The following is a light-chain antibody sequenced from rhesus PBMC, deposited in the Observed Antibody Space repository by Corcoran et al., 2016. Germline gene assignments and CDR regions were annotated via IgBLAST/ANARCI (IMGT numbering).Light chain of an antibody. CDR1: QSFSSS. V-gene: IGKV1-46*01. CDR3: QQYYSYPLT. Sequence: DIQMTQSPSSLSASVGDTVTITCRASQSFSSSLAWYQQKPGKAPKLLIYSASSLQSGVLSRFSGSKSGTDFTLTISSLQPEDIASYYCQQYYSYPLTFGPGTKLDIK. J-gene: IGKJ3*01. CDR2: SAS.